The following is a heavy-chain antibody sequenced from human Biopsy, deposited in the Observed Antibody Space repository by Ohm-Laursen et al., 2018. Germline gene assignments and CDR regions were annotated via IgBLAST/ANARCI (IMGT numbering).Heavy chain of an antibody. D-gene: IGHD3-3*01. CDR2: IIAVSGLV. V-gene: IGHV1-69*10. CDR3: ATPFQYYDSWGGYPPFDH. J-gene: IGHJ4*02. CDR1: GGTFSNYA. Sequence: SVKVSYKASGGTFSNYAISWVRQAPGEGLEWMGGIIAVSGLVNYAPKFQGRVSITADKPTTTAYMELSNLKSEDTAVYYCATPFQYYDSWGGYPPFDHWGQGTLVTVSS.